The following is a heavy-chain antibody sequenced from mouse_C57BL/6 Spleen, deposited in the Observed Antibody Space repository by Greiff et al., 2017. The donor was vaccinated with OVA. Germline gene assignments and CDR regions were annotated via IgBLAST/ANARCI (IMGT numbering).Heavy chain of an antibody. V-gene: IGHV1-50*01. Sequence: VQLQQPGAELVKPGASVKLSCKASGYTFTSYWMQWVKQRPGQGLEWIGEIDPSDSYTNYNQKLKGKATLTVDTSSSTAYMQLSSLTSEDSAVYYCARRDSNYAMDYWGQGTSVTVSS. CDR3: ARRDSNYAMDY. CDR2: IDPSDSYT. D-gene: IGHD2-5*01. J-gene: IGHJ4*01. CDR1: GYTFTSYW.